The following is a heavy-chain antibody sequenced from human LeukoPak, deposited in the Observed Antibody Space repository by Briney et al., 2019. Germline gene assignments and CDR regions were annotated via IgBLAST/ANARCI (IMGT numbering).Heavy chain of an antibody. Sequence: ASLKVSCKASGSTVTSYHMHWVRQAPGHGLECMELINPSSGSTFYAQKFQGRLTMSRDTSTRTVYIELSSVRSEDTAVYYCARGGNRNCDYWGQGTLVAVSS. CDR3: ARGGNRNCDY. CDR1: GSTVTSYH. D-gene: IGHD1-14*01. CDR2: INPSSGST. J-gene: IGHJ4*02. V-gene: IGHV1-46*01.